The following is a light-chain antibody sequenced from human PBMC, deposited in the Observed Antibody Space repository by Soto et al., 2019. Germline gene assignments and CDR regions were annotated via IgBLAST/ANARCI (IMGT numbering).Light chain of an antibody. Sequence: DIQMTQSPSTLSASVGDRVTITCRASQSISSWLAWYQQKPGKAPKLLMYEASSLEGGVPSRFSGSRSGTEFTLTISSLQPDDFAIYYCQQYNSYPWTFGQGTKVEIK. CDR3: QQYNSYPWT. J-gene: IGKJ1*01. V-gene: IGKV1-5*03. CDR2: EAS. CDR1: QSISSW.